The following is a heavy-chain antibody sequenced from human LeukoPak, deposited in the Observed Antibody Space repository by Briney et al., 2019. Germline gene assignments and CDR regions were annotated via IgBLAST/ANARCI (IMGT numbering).Heavy chain of an antibody. CDR3: ARGEHKATITGLDS. CDR2: ISSSSSYI. Sequence: TGGSLRLFCAASGFSFSDYYMHWVRQAPGKGLEWVSAISSSSSYIYYADSVKGRFTISRDNAENSVSLQMHGLRAGDTAVYFCARGEHKATITGLDSWGPGTLVTVSS. J-gene: IGHJ4*02. D-gene: IGHD5-24*01. CDR1: GFSFSDYY. V-gene: IGHV3-21*01.